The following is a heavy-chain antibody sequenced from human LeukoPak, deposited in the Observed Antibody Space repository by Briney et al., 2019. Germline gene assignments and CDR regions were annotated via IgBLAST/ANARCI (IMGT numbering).Heavy chain of an antibody. V-gene: IGHV4-31*03. Sequence: SETLSLTSTVSGGSISSGDYYWSWIRQHPGKGLEWIGYIYYSGSTYYNPSLKSRVTISVDTSKNQFSLKLSSVTAADTAVYYCAREPRITMVRGVIIGYFDYWGQGTLVTVSS. CDR2: IYYSGST. D-gene: IGHD3-10*01. J-gene: IGHJ4*02. CDR1: GGSISSGDYY. CDR3: AREPRITMVRGVIIGYFDY.